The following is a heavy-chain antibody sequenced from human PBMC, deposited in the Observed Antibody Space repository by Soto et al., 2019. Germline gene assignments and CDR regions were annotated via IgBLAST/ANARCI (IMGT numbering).Heavy chain of an antibody. D-gene: IGHD3-10*01. CDR3: AREGTLLVRGVTRPLPPHDAFDI. Sequence: ASVKVSCKASGYTFTSYYMHWVRQAPGQGLEWMGIINPSGGSTSYAQKFQGRVTMTRDTSTSTVYMELSSLRSEDTAVYYCAREGTLLVRGVTRPLPPHDAFDIWGQGTMVTVSS. CDR1: GYTFTSYY. V-gene: IGHV1-46*03. J-gene: IGHJ3*02. CDR2: INPSGGST.